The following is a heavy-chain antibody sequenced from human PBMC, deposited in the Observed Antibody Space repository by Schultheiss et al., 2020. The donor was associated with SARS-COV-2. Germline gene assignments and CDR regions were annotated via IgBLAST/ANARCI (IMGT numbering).Heavy chain of an antibody. V-gene: IGHV4-59*01. Sequence: SETLSLTCAVYGGSFSGYYWSWIRQPPGKGLEWIGYIYYSGSTNYNPSLKSRVTISVDTSKNQFSLKLSSVTAADTAVYYCARDIDKYYFDYWGQGTLVTVSS. CDR3: ARDIDKYYFDY. CDR1: GGSFSGYY. J-gene: IGHJ4*02. D-gene: IGHD3-16*02. CDR2: IYYSGST.